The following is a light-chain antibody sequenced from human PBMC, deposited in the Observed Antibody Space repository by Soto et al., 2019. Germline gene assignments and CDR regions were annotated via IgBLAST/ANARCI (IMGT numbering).Light chain of an antibody. CDR3: QQYGSSGT. CDR1: QSVSSSY. CDR2: GAS. Sequence: EIVLTQSPGTLSLSPGERATLSCRASQSVSSSYLAWYQQKPGQAPRLLIYGASSRATGIPDRFSGSGSGTDFTLTISRLEPEDFAVYYCQQYGSSGTFXQGTKVE. V-gene: IGKV3-20*01. J-gene: IGKJ1*01.